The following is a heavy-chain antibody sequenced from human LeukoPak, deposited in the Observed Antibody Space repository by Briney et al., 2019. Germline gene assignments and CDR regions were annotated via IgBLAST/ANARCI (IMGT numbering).Heavy chain of an antibody. D-gene: IGHD5-12*01. CDR1: GYTVTGYY. CDR2: INPNSGGT. J-gene: IGHJ4*02. Sequence: ASVKVSCKASGYTVTGYYMHWVRQAPGQGPEWMGWINPNSGGTNYAQKFQGRVTMTLATSIGTAYMELSRPKSDDTAVYYCASARGYSDFDSYFDYWGQGTLVTVSS. V-gene: IGHV1-2*02. CDR3: ASARGYSDFDSYFDY.